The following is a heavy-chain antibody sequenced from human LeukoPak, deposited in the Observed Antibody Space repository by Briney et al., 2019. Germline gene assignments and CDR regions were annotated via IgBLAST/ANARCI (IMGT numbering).Heavy chain of an antibody. D-gene: IGHD3-22*01. CDR3: ARGGYYYDSSGYYPDFDY. Sequence: PGGSLRLSCAASGFTVSSYSINWVRQAPGKGLEWVSYISSSSSTIYYADSVKGRFTISRDNAKNSLYLQMNSLRDEDTAVYYCARGGYYYDSSGYYPDFDYWGQGTLVTVSS. CDR1: GFTVSSYS. J-gene: IGHJ4*02. CDR2: ISSSSSTI. V-gene: IGHV3-48*02.